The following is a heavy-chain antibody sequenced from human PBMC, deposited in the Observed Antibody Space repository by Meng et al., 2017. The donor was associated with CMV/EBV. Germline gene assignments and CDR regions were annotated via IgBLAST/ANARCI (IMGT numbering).Heavy chain of an antibody. D-gene: IGHD4-17*01. CDR2: INPSGGST. J-gene: IGHJ6*02. CDR1: GYTFTSYY. Sequence: ASVKVSCKASGYTFTSYYMHWVRQAPGQGLEWMGIINPSGGSTSYAQKFQGRVTMTRDTSTSTVYMELSSLRSGDTAVYYCAREKANIEDYGDPYYYYGMDVWGQGTTVTVSS. CDR3: AREKANIEDYGDPYYYYGMDV. V-gene: IGHV1-46*01.